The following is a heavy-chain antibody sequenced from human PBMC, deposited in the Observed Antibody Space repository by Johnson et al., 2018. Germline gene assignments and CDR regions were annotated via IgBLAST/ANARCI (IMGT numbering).Heavy chain of an antibody. J-gene: IGHJ3*02. CDR2: INRSGST. CDR3: AGHSLRGRTVVTPGSHVAFDI. CDR1: GDSFSAYY. Sequence: QVQLQQWGAGLLKPSETLSLTCAVYGDSFSAYYWSWIRQPPGKGLEWIGEINRSGSTNYNPSLKSRVTISTDTSKNQFSLKVSSVTAADTAVDYCAGHSLRGRTVVTPGSHVAFDIWGQGTMVTVSS. D-gene: IGHD4-23*01. V-gene: IGHV4-34*01.